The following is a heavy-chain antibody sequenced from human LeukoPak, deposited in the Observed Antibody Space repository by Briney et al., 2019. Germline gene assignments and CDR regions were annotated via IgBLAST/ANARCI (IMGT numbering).Heavy chain of an antibody. J-gene: IGHJ5*02. D-gene: IGHD2-2*01. CDR3: ARGISHYSTAGISRNVVPAASYNWFDP. Sequence: SSETLSLTCAVYGGSFSGYYWSWIRQPPGKGLEWIGEINHSGSTHYNPSLRSRVYISVDTSKDQLSLKLSTVTAADTAVYYCARGISHYSTAGISRNVVPAASYNWFDPWGQGTLVTVSS. CDR1: GGSFSGYY. CDR2: INHSGST. V-gene: IGHV4-34*01.